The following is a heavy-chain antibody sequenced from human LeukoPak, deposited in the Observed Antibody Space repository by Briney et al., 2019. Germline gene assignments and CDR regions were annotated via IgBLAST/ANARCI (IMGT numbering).Heavy chain of an antibody. CDR3: ARDCTNAGSGMDV. D-gene: IGHD2-8*01. Sequence: SETLSLTCTVSGGSISSYDWSWIRQPPGKGLEWIGYIYYSGSTNYNASLKSRVTISVDTSKNQFSLKLSSVTAADTAVYYCARDCTNAGSGMDVWGQGTTVTVSS. V-gene: IGHV4-59*01. CDR2: IYYSGST. J-gene: IGHJ6*02. CDR1: GGSISSYD.